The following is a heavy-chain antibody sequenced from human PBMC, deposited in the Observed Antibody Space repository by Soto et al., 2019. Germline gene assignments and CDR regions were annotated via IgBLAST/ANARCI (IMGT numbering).Heavy chain of an antibody. J-gene: IGHJ4*02. D-gene: IGHD3-22*01. CDR2: ISYGGGTT. Sequence: GGSLRLSCAASGFTFGACALQWGRQASGKGLEWVSAISYGGGTTYYADSVKGRFTISRDNSKNTLYLQMNSLRAEDTAVYYCSKDVVYCYDSTRYHFACWGQGSLVTVSS. CDR3: SKDVVYCYDSTRYHFAC. V-gene: IGHV3-23*01. CDR1: GFTFGACA.